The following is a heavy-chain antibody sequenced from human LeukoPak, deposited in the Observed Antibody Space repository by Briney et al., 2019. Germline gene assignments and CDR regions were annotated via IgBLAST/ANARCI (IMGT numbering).Heavy chain of an antibody. CDR1: GFTFSSYR. J-gene: IGHJ4*02. V-gene: IGHV3-7*03. CDR2: IKQDGSEK. Sequence: GGSLRLSCAASGFTFSSYRMSWVRQAPGKGLEWVANIKQDGSEKYYVDSVKGRFTISRDNAKNSLYLQMNSLRAEDTAVYYCARGLWEVDYFDYWGQGTLVTVSS. CDR3: ARGLWEVDYFDY. D-gene: IGHD1-26*01.